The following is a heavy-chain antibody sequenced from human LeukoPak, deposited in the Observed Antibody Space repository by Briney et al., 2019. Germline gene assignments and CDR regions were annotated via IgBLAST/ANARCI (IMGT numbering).Heavy chain of an antibody. V-gene: IGHV1-8*03. CDR3: ARDLSLRYFDWSNYYYYYMDV. CDR2: MNPNSGNT. D-gene: IGHD3-9*01. CDR1: GYTFTSYD. J-gene: IGHJ6*03. Sequence: VASVKVSCKASGYTFTSYDINWVRQATGQGLEWMGWMNPNSGNTGYAQKFQGRVTITRNTSISTAYMELSSLRSEDTAVYYCARDLSLRYFDWSNYYYYYMDVWGKGTTVTISS.